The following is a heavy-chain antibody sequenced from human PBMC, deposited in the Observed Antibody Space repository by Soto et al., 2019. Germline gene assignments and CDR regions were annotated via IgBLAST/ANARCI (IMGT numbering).Heavy chain of an antibody. CDR3: TRFLFLVAAAGRWDFDY. D-gene: IGHD6-13*01. CDR2: IRSKAYGGTT. Sequence: PGGSLRLSCTASGFAFGDYAMSWFRQAPGKGLEWVGFIRSKAYGGTTEYAASVKGRFTISRDDSKSIAYLQMNSLKTEDTAVYYCTRFLFLVAAAGRWDFDYWGQGSLVTVSS. V-gene: IGHV3-49*03. CDR1: GFAFGDYA. J-gene: IGHJ4*02.